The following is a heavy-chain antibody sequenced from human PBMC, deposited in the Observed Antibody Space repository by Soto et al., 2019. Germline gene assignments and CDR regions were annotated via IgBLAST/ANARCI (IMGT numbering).Heavy chain of an antibody. V-gene: IGHV3-30-3*01. CDR1: GFTFSSYA. D-gene: IGHD4-17*01. CDR3: ARDRAAGTTAISNFDF. J-gene: IGHJ4*02. Sequence: LRLSCAACGFTFSSYAMHWVRQVPGKGLEWVAIISYDGNKKYYADSVKGRFTISRDNSKNTLYLQMNSLRTEDTAVYYCARDRAAGTTAISNFDFWGQGTLVTVSS. CDR2: ISYDGNKK.